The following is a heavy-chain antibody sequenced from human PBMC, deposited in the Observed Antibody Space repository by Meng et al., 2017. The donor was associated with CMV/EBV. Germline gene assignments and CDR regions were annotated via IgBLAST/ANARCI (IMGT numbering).Heavy chain of an antibody. CDR1: GGSFSGYY. CDR2: INHSGST. V-gene: IGHV4-34*01. J-gene: IGHJ5*02. Sequence: QVQLLQWGAGLLKPSVTLSRTCAVYGGSFSGYYWSWIRQPPGKGLEWIGEINHSGSTNYNPSLKSRVTISVDTSKNQFSLKLSSVTAADTAVYYCARGGNWFDPWGQGTLVTVSS. CDR3: ARGGNWFDP.